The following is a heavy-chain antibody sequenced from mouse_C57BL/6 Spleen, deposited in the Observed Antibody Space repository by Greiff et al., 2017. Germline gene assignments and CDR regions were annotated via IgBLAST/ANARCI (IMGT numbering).Heavy chain of an antibody. CDR1: GFTFSNYW. J-gene: IGHJ2*01. Sequence: EVKLEESGGGLVQPGGSMKLSCVASGFTFSNYWMNWVRQSPETGLEWVAQIRLKSDNYATHYAESVKGRFTISRDDSKSSVYLQMNNLRAEDTGIYYCTTGYYFDYWGQGTTLTVSS. CDR3: TTGYYFDY. D-gene: IGHD4-1*01. CDR2: IRLKSDNYAT. V-gene: IGHV6-3*01.